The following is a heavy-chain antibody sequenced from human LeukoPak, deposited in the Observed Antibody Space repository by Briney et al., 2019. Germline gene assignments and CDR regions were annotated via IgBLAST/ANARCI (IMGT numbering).Heavy chain of an antibody. CDR1: GFTFSSYE. Sequence: PGGSLRLSCAASGFTFSSYEMNWVRQAPGKGLEWVSYISTSGSTIYYADSVKGRFTISIDNAKNSLYLQMNSLRAEDTAIYYCARKYSSSWSGFDPWGQGALVTVSS. CDR2: ISTSGSTI. J-gene: IGHJ5*02. CDR3: ARKYSSSWSGFDP. D-gene: IGHD6-13*01. V-gene: IGHV3-48*03.